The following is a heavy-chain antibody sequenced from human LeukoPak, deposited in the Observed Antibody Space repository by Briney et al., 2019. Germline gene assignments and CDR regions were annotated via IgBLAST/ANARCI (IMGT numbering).Heavy chain of an antibody. CDR3: AKDGPQFCSSSSCYHYYMDV. V-gene: IGHV3-33*06. CDR1: GFIFSSYG. D-gene: IGHD2-2*01. CDR2: IWYDGRNK. Sequence: PGGSLRLSCAASGFIFSSYGMHWVRQAPGKGLEWVAVIWYDGRNKYYADSVKGRFTISRDNSKNTLYLQMNSLRAEDTAVYYCAKDGPQFCSSSSCYHYYMDVWGKGTTVTASS. J-gene: IGHJ6*03.